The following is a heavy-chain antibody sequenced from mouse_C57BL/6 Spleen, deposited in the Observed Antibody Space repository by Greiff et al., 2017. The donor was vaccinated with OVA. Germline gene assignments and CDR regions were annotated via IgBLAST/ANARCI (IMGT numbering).Heavy chain of an antibody. CDR1: GYSFTGYF. V-gene: IGHV1-20*01. D-gene: IGHD2-4*01. J-gene: IGHJ2*01. CDR2: INPYNGDT. Sequence: VQLQQSGPELVKPGDSVKISCKASGYSFTGYFMNWVMQSHGKSLEWIGRINPYNGDTFYNQKFKGKATLTVDKSSSTAHMELRSLTSEDSAVYYCARDDYDVGDYFDYWGQGTTLTVSS. CDR3: ARDDYDVGDYFDY.